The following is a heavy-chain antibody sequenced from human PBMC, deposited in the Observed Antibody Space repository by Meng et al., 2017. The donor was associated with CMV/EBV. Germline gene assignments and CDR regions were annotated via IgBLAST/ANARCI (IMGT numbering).Heavy chain of an antibody. CDR1: GFTFSSYS. CDR3: ASISGFLEWLNFDY. V-gene: IGHV3-21*01. J-gene: IGHJ4*02. CDR2: ISSSSSYI. Sequence: LSLTCAASGFTFSSYSMNWVRQAPGKGLEWVSSISSSSSYIYYADSMKGRFTISRDNAKNSLYLQMNRLRAEDTAVYYCASISGFLEWLNFDYWGQGTLVTVSS. D-gene: IGHD3-3*01.